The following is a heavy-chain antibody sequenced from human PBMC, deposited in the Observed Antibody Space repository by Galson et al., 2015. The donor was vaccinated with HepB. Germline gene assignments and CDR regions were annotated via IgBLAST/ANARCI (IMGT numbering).Heavy chain of an antibody. J-gene: IGHJ6*03. D-gene: IGHD6-19*01. CDR3: ARAGIAVAGPGIGETDYMDV. Sequence: SLRLSCAASGFIFSTYNISWVRQAPGKGLEWVSSITGSSSYIYYADSVQGRFTISRDNAKNSLYLQMSSLRGEDTAVYYCARAGIAVAGPGIGETDYMDVWGKGTTVTVSS. CDR1: GFIFSTYN. V-gene: IGHV3-21*01. CDR2: ITGSSSYI.